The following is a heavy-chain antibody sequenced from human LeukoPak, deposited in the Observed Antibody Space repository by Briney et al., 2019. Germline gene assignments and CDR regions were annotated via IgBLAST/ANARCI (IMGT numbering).Heavy chain of an antibody. Sequence: SETLSLTCTVSGGSISSYYWSWIRQPPGKGLEWIGYIYYSGSTNYNPSLKSRVTISVDTSKNQFSLNLSSVTAADTAMYYCARPYYYDSRIDPWGQGTLVTVSS. CDR1: GGSISSYY. CDR3: ARPYYYDSRIDP. V-gene: IGHV4-59*08. D-gene: IGHD3-22*01. CDR2: IYYSGST. J-gene: IGHJ5*02.